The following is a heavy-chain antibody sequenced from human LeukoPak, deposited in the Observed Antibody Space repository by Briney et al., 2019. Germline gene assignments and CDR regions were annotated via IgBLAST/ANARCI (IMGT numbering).Heavy chain of an antibody. J-gene: IGHJ4*02. CDR2: INTDGTGK. CDR1: GFIYSDWW. Sequence: GGSLRLSCVASGFIYSDWWMNWVRQAPGKGLEWVANINTDGTGKYYVDSVKGRFTVSRDNTKNSLYLEMASLKAEDTAVYYCAKAHSHYGDYVWYFDYWGQGTLVTVSS. D-gene: IGHD4-17*01. CDR3: AKAHSHYGDYVWYFDY. V-gene: IGHV3-7*01.